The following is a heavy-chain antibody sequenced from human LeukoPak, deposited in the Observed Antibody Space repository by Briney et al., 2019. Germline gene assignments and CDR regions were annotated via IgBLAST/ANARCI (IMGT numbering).Heavy chain of an antibody. J-gene: IGHJ4*02. CDR2: ISGGRT. Sequence: GGSLRLSCAASGFTFSSYVMNWVRQAPGNGLEWVSTISGGRTYYADAVKGRSTISGDNSKNTVDLQLNSLRVEDTAIYYCARGIVVANGFRGFQYWGQGILVTVFS. CDR1: GFTFSSYV. CDR3: ARGIVVANGFRGFQY. D-gene: IGHD6-19*01. V-gene: IGHV3-23*01.